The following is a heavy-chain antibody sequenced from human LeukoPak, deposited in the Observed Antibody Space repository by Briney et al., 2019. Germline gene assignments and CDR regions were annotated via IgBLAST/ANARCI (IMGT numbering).Heavy chain of an antibody. V-gene: IGHV1-46*01. CDR3: ARDARNEGFDP. D-gene: IGHD1-1*01. CDR1: GYTFTSYY. Sequence: ASVKVSCKASGYTFTSYYMHWVRQAPGQGLEWMGIINPSGGSTSYAQKFQGRVTMTGDMSTSTVYMELSSLRSEDTAVYYCARDARNEGFDPWGQGTLVTVSS. J-gene: IGHJ5*02. CDR2: INPSGGST.